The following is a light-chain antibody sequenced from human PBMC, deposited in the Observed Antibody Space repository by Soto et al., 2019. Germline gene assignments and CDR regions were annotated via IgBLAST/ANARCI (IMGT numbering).Light chain of an antibody. CDR1: QSIYTY. V-gene: IGKV1-39*01. CDR2: AAS. J-gene: IGKJ4*01. CDR3: QQTYSTPLT. Sequence: DIQMTQSPSSLSASVGDRVTITCRATQSIYTYLSWYQQKPGKAPKLLISAASSLESGVPSRFSGSGSRTDFSLTISSLQPEDFATYYCQQTYSTPLTFGGGTKVDIK.